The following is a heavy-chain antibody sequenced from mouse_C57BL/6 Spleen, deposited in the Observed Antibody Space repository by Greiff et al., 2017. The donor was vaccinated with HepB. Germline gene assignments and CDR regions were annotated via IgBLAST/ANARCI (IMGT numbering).Heavy chain of an antibody. CDR3: TSYYDTAWFAY. Sequence: VQLKQSGAELVRPGASVKLSCTASGFNIKDYYMHWVKQRPEQGLEWIGRIDPEDGDTEYAPKFQGKATMTADTSSITAYLQLSSLTSEDPAVYYCTSYYDTAWFAYWGQGTLATVSA. V-gene: IGHV14-1*01. CDR1: GFNIKDYY. J-gene: IGHJ3*01. CDR2: IDPEDGDT. D-gene: IGHD2-4*01.